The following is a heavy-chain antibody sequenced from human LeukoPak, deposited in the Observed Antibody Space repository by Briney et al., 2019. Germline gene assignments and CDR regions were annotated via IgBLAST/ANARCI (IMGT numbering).Heavy chain of an antibody. CDR1: GSYW. J-gene: IGHJ4*02. D-gene: IGHD2/OR15-2a*01. Sequence: PGGSLRLSCAASGSYWMHWVRQAPGKGLVWVSHINSDGSWTSYADSVMGRFTISKDNAKNTVYLQMNNLRAEDTAVYYCVSFYETYWGRGTLVTVSS. V-gene: IGHV3-74*01. CDR2: INSDGSWT. CDR3: VSFYETY.